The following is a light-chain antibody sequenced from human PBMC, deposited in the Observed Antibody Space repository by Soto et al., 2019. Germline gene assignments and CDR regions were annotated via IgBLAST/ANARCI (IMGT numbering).Light chain of an antibody. V-gene: IGLV2-14*01. Sequence: QSALTQPASVSGSPGQSITISCTGTSSDVGGYNYVSWYQQHPGKAPNLMIYDVSNRPSGVSNRFSGSKSGNTASLTISGLQAEDEADYYCSSYTSSSTPFVFGGGTKLTVL. CDR3: SSYTSSSTPFV. CDR1: SSDVGGYNY. CDR2: DVS. J-gene: IGLJ3*02.